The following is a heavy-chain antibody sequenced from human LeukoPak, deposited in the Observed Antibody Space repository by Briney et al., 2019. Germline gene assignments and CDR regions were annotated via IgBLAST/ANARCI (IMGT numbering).Heavy chain of an antibody. Sequence: GASVKVSCKASGYTFTSYYMHWVRQAPGQGLEWMGIINPSGGSTSYAQKFQGRVTMTRDTSTSTVYMELSSLRSEDTAVYYCARDPLGAAAGTLGDYWGQGTLVTVSS. CDR1: GYTFTSYY. CDR3: ARDPLGAAAGTLGDY. J-gene: IGHJ4*02. V-gene: IGHV1-46*01. CDR2: INPSGGST. D-gene: IGHD6-13*01.